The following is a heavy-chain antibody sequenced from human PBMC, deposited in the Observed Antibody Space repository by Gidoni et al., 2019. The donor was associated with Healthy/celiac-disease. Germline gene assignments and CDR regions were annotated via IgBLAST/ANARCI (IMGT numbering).Heavy chain of an antibody. D-gene: IGHD1-26*01. V-gene: IGHV3-15*01. CDR2: IKSKTDGGTT. CDR1: GFTFSNAW. J-gene: IGHJ6*02. Sequence: EVQLVESGGGLVKPGGSLRLSCAASGFTFSNAWMSWVRQAPGKGLEWVGRIKSKTDGGTTDYAAPVKGRFTISRDDSKNTLNLQMNSLKTEDTAVYYCTTDRFGSSGSYLNYYYYYGMDVWGQGTTVTVSS. CDR3: TTDRFGSSGSYLNYYYYYGMDV.